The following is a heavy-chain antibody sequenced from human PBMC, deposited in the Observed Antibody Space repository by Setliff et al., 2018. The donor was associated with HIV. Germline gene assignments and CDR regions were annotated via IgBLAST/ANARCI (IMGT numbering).Heavy chain of an antibody. V-gene: IGHV1-8*02. D-gene: IGHD3-10*01. Sequence: EASVKVSCKASGYTFTSYGINWVRQATGQGLEWMGWMNPNSGNTGYAQKFQGRVTMTRKISISTAYMELSSLRSEDTAVYYCARDGSSYYGSGSYTWFDPWGQGTLVTVSS. CDR1: GYTFTSYG. J-gene: IGHJ5*02. CDR3: ARDGSSYYGSGSYTWFDP. CDR2: MNPNSGNT.